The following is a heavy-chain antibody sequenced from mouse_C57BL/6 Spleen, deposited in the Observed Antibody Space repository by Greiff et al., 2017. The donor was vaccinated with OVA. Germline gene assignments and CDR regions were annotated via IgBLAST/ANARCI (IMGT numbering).Heavy chain of an antibody. J-gene: IGHJ1*03. CDR3: DRGDCYGRSYGGYVGV. D-gene: IGHD1-1*01. CDR2: ISDGGSYT. V-gene: IGHV5-4*03. CDR1: GFTFSSYA. Sequence: EVKLVESGGGLVKPGGSLKLSCAASGFTFSSYAMSWVRQTPEKRLEWVATISDGGSYTYSPDNVQGRFTISSDNAKNNLFLQVRHLKAEDTEMYYCDRGDCYGRSYGGYVGVWGTGTTVTVSS.